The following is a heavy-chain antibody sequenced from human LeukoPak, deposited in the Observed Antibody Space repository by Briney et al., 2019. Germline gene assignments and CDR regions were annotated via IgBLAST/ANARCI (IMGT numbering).Heavy chain of an antibody. CDR3: ARRALDYGSGRRWFDP. J-gene: IGHJ5*02. V-gene: IGHV4-39*01. CDR2: IYYSGST. CDR1: GGSISSSSYY. D-gene: IGHD3-10*01. Sequence: SETLSLTCTVSGGSISSSSYYWGWIRQPPGKGLEWIGSIYYSGSTYYNPSLKSRVTISVDTSKNQFSLKLSSVTAADTAVYYCARRALDYGSGRRWFDPWGQGTLVTVSS.